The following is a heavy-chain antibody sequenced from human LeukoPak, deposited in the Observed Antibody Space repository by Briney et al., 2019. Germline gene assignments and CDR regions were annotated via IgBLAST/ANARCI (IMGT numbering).Heavy chain of an antibody. D-gene: IGHD3-10*01. CDR1: GFTFSNAG. V-gene: IGHV3-15*01. CDR3: TTEFKELGSFCYFYYMDV. CDR2: IKTKSEGGTT. Sequence: GGSLRLSCTASGFTFSNAGMNWVRQAPGKGLEWVGRIKTKSEGGTTDYAAPAKGRFTISRDDSKNALFLQMDSLKSDDTAMYYCTTEFKELGSFCYFYYMDVWGTGTTVTISS. J-gene: IGHJ6*03.